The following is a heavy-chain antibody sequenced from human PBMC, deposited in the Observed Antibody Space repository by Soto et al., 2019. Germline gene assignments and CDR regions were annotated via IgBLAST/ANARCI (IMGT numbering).Heavy chain of an antibody. Sequence: SETLSLTCAVYGGPFSGYYWSWIRQPPGKGLEWIGEINHSGSTNYNPSLKSRVTISVDTSKNQFSLKLSSVIAADTAVYYCARGMDDYVWGSYRFDYWGQGTLVTVSS. CDR3: ARGMDDYVWGSYRFDY. J-gene: IGHJ4*02. CDR1: GGPFSGYY. V-gene: IGHV4-34*01. CDR2: INHSGST. D-gene: IGHD3-16*02.